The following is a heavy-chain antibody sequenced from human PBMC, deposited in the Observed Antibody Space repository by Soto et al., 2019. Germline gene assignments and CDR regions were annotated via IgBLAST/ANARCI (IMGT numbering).Heavy chain of an antibody. CDR2: MYNTGST. V-gene: IGHV4-59*01. Sequence: SDTLSLTCTITGASIAGYYWSWIRKPQGKGLEWIGYMYNTGSTVYNPSFKSRVTISVDTSKNQFSLKLNSVTAADTAVYYCARDLWGYCGTDCYPLDVWGQGTTVTVS. CDR1: GASIAGYY. J-gene: IGHJ6*02. D-gene: IGHD2-21*02. CDR3: ARDLWGYCGTDCYPLDV.